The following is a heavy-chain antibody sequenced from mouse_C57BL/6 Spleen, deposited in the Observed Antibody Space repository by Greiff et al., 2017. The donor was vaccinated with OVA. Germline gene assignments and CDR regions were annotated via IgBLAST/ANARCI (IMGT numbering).Heavy chain of an antibody. Sequence: QVQLKQPGAELVKPGASVKLSCKASGYTFTSYWMHWVKQRPGRGLEWIGRIDPNSGGTKYNEKFRSKATLTVDKPSSTAYLQLSRLTSEDSAVYYCARGTGYYAMDYWGQGTSVTVSS. D-gene: IGHD3-3*01. J-gene: IGHJ4*01. CDR1: GYTFTSYW. CDR3: ARGTGYYAMDY. V-gene: IGHV1-72*01. CDR2: IDPNSGGT.